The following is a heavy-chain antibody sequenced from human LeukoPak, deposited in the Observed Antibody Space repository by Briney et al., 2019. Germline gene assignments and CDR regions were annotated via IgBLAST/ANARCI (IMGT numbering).Heavy chain of an antibody. CDR3: ARDYYYDFWSGYYDLYYYGMDV. V-gene: IGHV1-18*01. D-gene: IGHD3-3*01. J-gene: IGHJ6*02. CDR1: GYTFTSYG. Sequence: GASVKVSCKASGYTFTSYGISWVRQAPGQGLEWMGWISAYNGNTNHAQKLQGRVTMTTDTSTSTAYMELRSLRSDDTAVYYCARDYYYDFWSGYYDLYYYGMDVWGQGTTVTVSS. CDR2: ISAYNGNT.